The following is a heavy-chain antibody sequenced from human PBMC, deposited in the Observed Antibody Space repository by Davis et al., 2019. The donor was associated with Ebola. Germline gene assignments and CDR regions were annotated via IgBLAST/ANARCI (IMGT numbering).Heavy chain of an antibody. CDR2: ILAYNGKT. D-gene: IGHD2-2*02. V-gene: IGHV1-18*01. CDR3: ARDRGNTVEGPASVQGGSFDS. J-gene: IGHJ4*02. CDR1: GYPFSTYA. Sequence: ASVKVSCKASGYPFSTYAITWVRQAPGRGLEWMGWILAYNGKTNYAQQFPGRVTMTTDTPASTAYMELRSLRSDDTAVYYCARDRGNTVEGPASVQGGSFDSWGQGTLVTVSS.